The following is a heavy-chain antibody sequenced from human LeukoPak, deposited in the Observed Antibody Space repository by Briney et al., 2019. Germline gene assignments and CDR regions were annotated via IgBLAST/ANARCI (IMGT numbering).Heavy chain of an antibody. CDR1: GGSISSYY. Sequence: PSETLSLTCTVSGGSISSYYWSWIRQPPGKGLEWIGYIYYSGSTNYNPSLKSRVTISVDTSKNQFSLKLSSVTAADTAVYYCARGSDNYDSSGYLKPWGQGTLVTVSS. D-gene: IGHD3-22*01. J-gene: IGHJ5*02. CDR2: IYYSGST. V-gene: IGHV4-59*01. CDR3: ARGSDNYDSSGYLKP.